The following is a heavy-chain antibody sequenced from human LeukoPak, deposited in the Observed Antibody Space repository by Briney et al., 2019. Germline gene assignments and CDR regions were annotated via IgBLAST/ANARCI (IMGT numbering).Heavy chain of an antibody. Sequence: GGSLRLSCAASGFTFSRYAMSWVRQAPGKGLEWVSNFCGSCNSICYADSVKGRFTIARDNSKDTLYLQMSSVSVDDTAVYCCARDRGRYYDSRGFYWGYYFDSWGQGILVTVST. CDR1: GFTFSRYA. V-gene: IGHV3-23*01. CDR2: FCGSCNSI. CDR3: ARDRGRYYDSRGFYWGYYFDS. D-gene: IGHD3-22*01. J-gene: IGHJ4*02.